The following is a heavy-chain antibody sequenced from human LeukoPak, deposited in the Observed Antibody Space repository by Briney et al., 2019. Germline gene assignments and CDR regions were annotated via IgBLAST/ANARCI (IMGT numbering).Heavy chain of an antibody. CDR1: GFTFSSYG. CDR3: ARELSPVVKYYFEY. D-gene: IGHD3-22*01. CDR2: IWYDGSNK. V-gene: IGHV3-33*01. J-gene: IGHJ4*02. Sequence: GGSLRLSCVASGFTFSSYGIHWARQAPGKGLEWVAVIWYDGSNKYYADSVKGRSTISRDNSKNTLYLQMNSLRAEDTALYYCARELSPVVKYYFEYWGQGTLVTVSP.